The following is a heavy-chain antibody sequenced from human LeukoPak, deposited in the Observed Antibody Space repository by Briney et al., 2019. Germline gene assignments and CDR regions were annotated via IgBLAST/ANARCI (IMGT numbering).Heavy chain of an antibody. J-gene: IGHJ4*02. D-gene: IGHD3-10*01. V-gene: IGHV3-74*01. CDR1: GFAFSTYW. CDR3: AKDWAAREFGELLFDY. CDR2: IKPDGSST. Sequence: GGSLRLSCAASGFAFSTYWMYWVRQAPGKGLVWVSRIKPDGSSTSYADSVKGRFTISRDNAKNTLYLQMNGLRAEDTAVYYCAKDWAAREFGELLFDYWGQGTLVTLSS.